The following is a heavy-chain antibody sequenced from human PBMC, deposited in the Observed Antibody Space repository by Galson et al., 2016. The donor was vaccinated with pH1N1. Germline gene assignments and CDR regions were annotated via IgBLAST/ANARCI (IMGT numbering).Heavy chain of an antibody. CDR1: GYSLTNYW. D-gene: IGHD3-9*01. CDR2: IYLGDSHT. Sequence: QSGAEVKKPGESLKISCEGFGYSLTNYWIVWVRQMPGKGLEWMGIIYLGDSHTTYSPSFQGQVTISADKSISTAYLERSSQKASDTATYYCASTRPEFRYFDWQKPHSFDYWGQGTLVTVSS. V-gene: IGHV5-51*01. J-gene: IGHJ4*02. CDR3: ASTRPEFRYFDWQKPHSFDY.